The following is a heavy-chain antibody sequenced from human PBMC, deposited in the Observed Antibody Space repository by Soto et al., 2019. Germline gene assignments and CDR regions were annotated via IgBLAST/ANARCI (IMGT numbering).Heavy chain of an antibody. J-gene: IGHJ6*02. Sequence: QVQLVESGGGVVQPGRSLRLSCAASGFTFSSYAMHWVRQAPGKGLEWVAVISYDGSNKYYADSVKGRFTISRDNSKNALYLQMNSLRAEDAAVYYCARERLTSSYYYGMDGWGQGTTVTVSS. V-gene: IGHV3-30-3*01. CDR1: GFTFSSYA. CDR3: ARERLTSSYYYGMDG. CDR2: ISYDGSNK. D-gene: IGHD6-25*01.